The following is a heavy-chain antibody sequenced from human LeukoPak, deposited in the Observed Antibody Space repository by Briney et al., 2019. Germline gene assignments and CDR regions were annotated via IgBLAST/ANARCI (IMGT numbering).Heavy chain of an antibody. V-gene: IGHV4-39*01. D-gene: IGHD3-3*01. CDR3: ARLRFDFWSGYTHPYFDY. CDR1: GGSISSSSYS. CDR2: IYYSGTT. J-gene: IGHJ4*02. Sequence: SETLSLTCTVSGGSISSSSYSWGWIRQPPGKGLEWIGSIYYSGTTYYNPSLKSRVTISVDTSKIQFSLKLSSVAATDTAVYLCARLRFDFWSGYTHPYFDYWGQGTLVTVSS.